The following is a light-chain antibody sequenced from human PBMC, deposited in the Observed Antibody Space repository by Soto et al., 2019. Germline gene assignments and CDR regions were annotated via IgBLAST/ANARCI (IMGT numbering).Light chain of an antibody. CDR2: DAS. CDR3: QQRSNWPRET. Sequence: EIVLTQSPATLSLSPGERATLSCRASQSVGSYLGWYQHKPGQAPTLLIYDASNRAPGIPARFSGSGSGTDFTLTISSLEPEDFAVYYCQQRSNWPRETFGQGTKLEIK. J-gene: IGKJ2*01. CDR1: QSVGSY. V-gene: IGKV3-11*01.